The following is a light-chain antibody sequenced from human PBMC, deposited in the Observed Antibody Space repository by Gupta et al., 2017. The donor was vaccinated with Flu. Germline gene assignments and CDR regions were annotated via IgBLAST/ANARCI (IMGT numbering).Light chain of an antibody. J-gene: IGKJ1*01. Sequence: DIQMTQSPSSLSASVGDRVTITCRTSQSMNNYLNWYRQKPGKAPELLIYTASNLQSGVPSRFSGSGSGTHFTLTISRLQPADFATYYCQQSYSIPWTFGPGTKVQIK. CDR1: QSMNNY. CDR2: TAS. V-gene: IGKV1-39*01. CDR3: QQSYSIPWT.